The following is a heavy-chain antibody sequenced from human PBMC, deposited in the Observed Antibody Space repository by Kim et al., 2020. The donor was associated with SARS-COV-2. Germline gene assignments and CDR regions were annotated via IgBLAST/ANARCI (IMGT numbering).Heavy chain of an antibody. D-gene: IGHD6-13*01. J-gene: IGHJ6*02. CDR3: AKGGAAAAPYYYAMDV. V-gene: IGHV3-23*01. Sequence: SVKGRYTISRDNSKNTLYRQMNSLRGDDTAVYHCAKGGAAAAPYYYAMDVWGQGTTVTVSS.